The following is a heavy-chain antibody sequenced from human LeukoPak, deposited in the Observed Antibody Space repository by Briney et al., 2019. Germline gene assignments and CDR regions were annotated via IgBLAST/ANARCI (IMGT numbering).Heavy chain of an antibody. D-gene: IGHD2-2*01. Sequence: GGSLRLSCAVSGFSFSSAWMSWLRQAPGKGLEWVGRIKRKTDGGTTDYAAPVKGRFTISRDDSKNTLYLQMNSQKTEDTAMYYCTTPALLDAFDIWGQGTMVTVSS. J-gene: IGHJ3*02. CDR3: TTPALLDAFDI. CDR2: IKRKTDGGTT. V-gene: IGHV3-15*01. CDR1: GFSFSSAW.